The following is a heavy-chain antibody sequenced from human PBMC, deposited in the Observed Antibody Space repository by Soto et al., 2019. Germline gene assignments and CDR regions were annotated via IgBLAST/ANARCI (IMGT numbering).Heavy chain of an antibody. CDR3: AREFSYYDFWSGYKGLFDY. CDR1: GGSFSGYY. D-gene: IGHD3-3*01. CDR2: INHSGST. Sequence: SETLSLTCAVYGGSFSGYYWSWIRQPPGKGLEWIGEINHSGSTNYNPSLKSRVTISVDTSKNQFSLKLSSVTAADTAVYYCAREFSYYDFWSGYKGLFDYWGQGTLVTVSS. J-gene: IGHJ4*02. V-gene: IGHV4-34*01.